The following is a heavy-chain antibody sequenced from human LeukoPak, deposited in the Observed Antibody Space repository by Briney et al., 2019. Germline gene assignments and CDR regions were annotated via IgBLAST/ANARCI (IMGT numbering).Heavy chain of an antibody. CDR1: GFTFSSYS. J-gene: IGHJ3*02. CDR2: ISSSSSYI. Sequence: NPGGSLRLSCAASGFTFSSYSMNWVRQAPGKGLEWVSSISSSSSYIYYADSVKGRFTISRDNAKNSLYLQMNSLRAEDTAVYYCARVRDGYTKGAFDIWGQGTMVTVSS. CDR3: ARVRDGYTKGAFDI. D-gene: IGHD5-24*01. V-gene: IGHV3-21*01.